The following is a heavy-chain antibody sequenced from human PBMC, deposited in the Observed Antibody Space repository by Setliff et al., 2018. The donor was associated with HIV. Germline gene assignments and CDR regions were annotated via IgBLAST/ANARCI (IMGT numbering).Heavy chain of an antibody. D-gene: IGHD2-21*01. Sequence: GGSLRLSCAASGFSFSSYVMSWVRQGPGTGLEWDSGISSSGGTTYYADSVKGRFTITRDNSKNTLFLQRNSLRAEDTAVYYCANPYCARINCDEKYFQHWGQGTLVTVSS. V-gene: IGHV3-23*01. CDR1: GFSFSSYV. CDR2: ISSSGGTT. CDR3: ANPYCARINCDEKYFQH. J-gene: IGHJ1*01.